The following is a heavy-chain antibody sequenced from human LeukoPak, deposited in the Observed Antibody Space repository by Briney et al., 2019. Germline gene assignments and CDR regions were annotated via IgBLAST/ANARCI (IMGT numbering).Heavy chain of an antibody. CDR3: ARSLWPEDY. J-gene: IGHJ4*02. CDR1: GFAFSSYW. D-gene: IGHD2-21*01. CDR2: INQDGNSQ. V-gene: IGHV3-7*01. Sequence: GESLRLSCDASGFAFSSYWASWVRQAPGKGLEWVANINQDGNSQNYVDSVRGRFTISKDNAKNSVYLQMNSLRAEDTAVYYCARSLWPEDYWGQGILVTVSS.